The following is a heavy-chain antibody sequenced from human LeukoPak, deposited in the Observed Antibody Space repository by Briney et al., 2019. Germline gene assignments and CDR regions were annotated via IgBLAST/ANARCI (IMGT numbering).Heavy chain of an antibody. CDR2: INSDGSST. V-gene: IGHV3-74*01. Sequence: PGGSLRLSCVASGFAFSRYLMHWVRQAPGKGLVWVSRINSDGSSTSYADSVKGRFTISRDNAKNTLYLQMNSLRAEDTAVYYCARDRPYCSGGSCYSRGWFDPWGQGTLVTVSS. J-gene: IGHJ5*02. CDR1: GFAFSRYL. CDR3: ARDRPYCSGGSCYSRGWFDP. D-gene: IGHD2-15*01.